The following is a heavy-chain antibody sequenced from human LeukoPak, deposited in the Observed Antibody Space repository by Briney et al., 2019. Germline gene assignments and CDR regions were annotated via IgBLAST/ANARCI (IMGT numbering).Heavy chain of an antibody. Sequence: PGGSLRLSCAASGFTFSNYWMTWVRQAPGKGLEWVANIKPDESEKYYVGSVKGRFTISRDNAKNSLYLQMNSLRAEDTAVYYCAKARRCGAYFCFDYWGQGTLVTVSS. CDR2: IKPDESEK. CDR1: GFTFSNYW. CDR3: AKARRCGAYFCFDY. J-gene: IGHJ4*02. D-gene: IGHD2/OR15-2a*01. V-gene: IGHV3-7*03.